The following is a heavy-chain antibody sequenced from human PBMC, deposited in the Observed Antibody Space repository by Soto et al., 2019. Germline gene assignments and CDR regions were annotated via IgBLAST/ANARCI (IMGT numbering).Heavy chain of an antibody. J-gene: IGHJ4*02. Sequence: GGSLRLSCAASGFTFSNYWMHWVRQAPGKGLVWVSRINSDGSSTSYADSVEGRFTISRDSAGNTLYLQMNSLRAEDTAVYYCARGGLGGNGYYYFDYWGQGTLVTVSS. CDR3: ARGGLGGNGYYYFDY. CDR1: GFTFSNYW. CDR2: INSDGSST. D-gene: IGHD2-15*01. V-gene: IGHV3-74*01.